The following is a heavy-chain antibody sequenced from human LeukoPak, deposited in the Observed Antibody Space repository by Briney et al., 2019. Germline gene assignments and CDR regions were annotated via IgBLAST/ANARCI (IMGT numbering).Heavy chain of an antibody. CDR3: AKDYDYVWGSYRSSFDF. D-gene: IGHD3-16*02. V-gene: IGHV3-9*01. CDR2: ISWNSASI. Sequence: HPGGSLRLSCTASGFTFDDYAMHWVRHAPGKGLEWVSGISWNSASIEYADSVKGRFTISRDNTKNSLYLQMNSLRAEDTALYYCAKDYDYVWGSYRSSFDFWGQGTLVTVSS. J-gene: IGHJ4*02. CDR1: GFTFDDYA.